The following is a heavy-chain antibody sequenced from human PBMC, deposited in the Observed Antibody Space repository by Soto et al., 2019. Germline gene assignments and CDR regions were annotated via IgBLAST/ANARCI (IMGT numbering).Heavy chain of an antibody. V-gene: IGHV1-69*06. CDR1: VGTFSSYA. J-gene: IGHJ6*02. CDR3: ARGRRAYDFWSGFREYYYYYGMDV. CDR2: IIPIFGTA. D-gene: IGHD3-3*01. Sequence: KVSCQGSVGTFSSYAISWVRQAPGQGLEWVGGIIPIFGTANYAQKFQGRVTITADKSTSTAYMELSSLRSEDTAVYYCARGRRAYDFWSGFREYYYYYGMDVWGQGTTVTVSS.